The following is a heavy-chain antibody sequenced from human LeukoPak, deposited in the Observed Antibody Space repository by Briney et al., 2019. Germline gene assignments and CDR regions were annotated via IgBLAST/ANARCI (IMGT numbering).Heavy chain of an antibody. D-gene: IGHD1-26*01. V-gene: IGHV5-51*01. CDR3: ARGAHGSGFDI. CDR1: GYIFNTNW. CDR2: IYPDDSDT. Sequence: GESLKISCKGSGYIFNTNWIGWVRQMPGRGLESMGVIYPDDSDTRYSPSFQGQVTISADKSISTAYLQWSSLKASDTAMYYCARGAHGSGFDIWGQGTVVTVSS. J-gene: IGHJ3*02.